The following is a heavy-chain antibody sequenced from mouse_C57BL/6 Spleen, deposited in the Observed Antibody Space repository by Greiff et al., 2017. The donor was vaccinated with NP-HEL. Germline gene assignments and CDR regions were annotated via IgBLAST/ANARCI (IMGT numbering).Heavy chain of an antibody. V-gene: IGHV1-53*01. D-gene: IGHD1-1*01. CDR1: GYTFTSYW. J-gene: IGHJ4*01. Sequence: VKLQQPGTELVKPGASVKLSCKASGYTFTSYWMHWVKQRPGQGLEWIGNINPSNGGTKYNEKLKSKATLTVDKSSSPAYMQLSSLTSEYSAVYYCAREKGNYYGSSRYAMDCWGQETSVTVSS. CDR2: INPSNGGT. CDR3: AREKGNYYGSSRYAMDC.